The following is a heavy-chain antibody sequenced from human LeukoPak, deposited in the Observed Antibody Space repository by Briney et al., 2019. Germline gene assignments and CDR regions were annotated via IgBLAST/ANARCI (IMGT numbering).Heavy chain of an antibody. CDR1: GFTFSTYW. CDR3: ARDPSFFSGYYDY. V-gene: IGHV3-74*01. CDR2: INSDGSNT. D-gene: IGHD3-22*01. J-gene: IGHJ4*02. Sequence: GGSLRLSCAASGFTFSTYWMHWVRQAPGKGLVWVSRINSDGSNTGYADSVGGRFTISRDNAENTLYLQMNSLRAEDTALYYCARDPSFFSGYYDYWGQGALVTVSS.